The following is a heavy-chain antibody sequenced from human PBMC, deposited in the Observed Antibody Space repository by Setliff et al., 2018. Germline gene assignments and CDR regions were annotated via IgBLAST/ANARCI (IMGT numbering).Heavy chain of an antibody. CDR3: ARAYSYYYYYMDV. J-gene: IGHJ6*03. CDR2: IYYSGST. CDR1: GGSISSGGYY. D-gene: IGHD4-4*01. Sequence: PSETLSLTCTVSGGSISSGGYYWSWIRQHPGKGLEWIGYIYYSGSTYYNPSLKSRVTISVDTSKNQFSLKLSSVTAADTAVYYCARAYSYYYYYMDVWGKGTTVTVS. V-gene: IGHV4-31*03.